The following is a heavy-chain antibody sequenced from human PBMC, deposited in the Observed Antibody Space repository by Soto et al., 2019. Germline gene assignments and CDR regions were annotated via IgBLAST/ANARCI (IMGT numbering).Heavy chain of an antibody. CDR2: ISGSGGST. CDR1: GFTFTNYP. J-gene: IGHJ4*02. V-gene: IGHV3-23*01. Sequence: EVQVLDSGGGLVQPGGSLRLSCAASGFTFTNYPMAWVRQAPAKGLEWVSTISGSGGSTFYADSVKGLFTISRDNSKNTVYLQMNSLRVEDTAVYYCAKRPLKFEGSYFDYWGQGTLVTVSS. CDR3: AKRPLKFEGSYFDY. D-gene: IGHD3-10*01.